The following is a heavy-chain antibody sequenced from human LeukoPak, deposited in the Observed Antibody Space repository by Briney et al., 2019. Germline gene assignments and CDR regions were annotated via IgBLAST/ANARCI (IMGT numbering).Heavy chain of an antibody. CDR3: ARGGDSSGYYSA. D-gene: IGHD3-22*01. J-gene: IGHJ5*02. V-gene: IGHV4-59*01. Sequence: SETLSLTCAVYGGSFSGYYWSWIRQPPGKGLEWIGYIYYSGSTNYNPSLKSRVTISVDTSKNQFSLKLSSVTAADTAVYYCARGGDSSGYYSAWGQGTLVTVSS. CDR2: IYYSGST. CDR1: GGSFSGYY.